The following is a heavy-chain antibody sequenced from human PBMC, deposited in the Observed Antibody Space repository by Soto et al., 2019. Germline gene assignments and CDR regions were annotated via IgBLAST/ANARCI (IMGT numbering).Heavy chain of an antibody. CDR3: ARGHAGTMDV. D-gene: IGHD1-1*01. CDR1: GDSVSSNGAA. CDR2: TYYRSKWNN. V-gene: IGHV6-1*01. Sequence: SQTLSLTCXISGDSVSSNGAAWNWIRQSPSRGLQWLGRTYYRSKWNNDYAVSVKSRININPDTSKNQFSLQLNSVSPEDTAVYYCARGHAGTMDVWGQGTTVTAP. J-gene: IGHJ6*02.